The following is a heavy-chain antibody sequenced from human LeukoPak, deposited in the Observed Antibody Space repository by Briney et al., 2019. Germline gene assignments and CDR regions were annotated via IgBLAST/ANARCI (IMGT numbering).Heavy chain of an antibody. V-gene: IGHV1-18*01. D-gene: IGHD1-26*01. J-gene: IGHJ1*01. Sequence: GASVKVSCKASVYTFTTYGISWVRQAPGQGLEWMGWISGYNGNTKYAQKLQGRVTLTTDTASSTAYMDLKSLRSDDTAVYYCARDQMGGTYYGYFQHWGQGTLVTVSS. CDR2: ISGYNGNT. CDR1: VYTFTTYG. CDR3: ARDQMGGTYYGYFQH.